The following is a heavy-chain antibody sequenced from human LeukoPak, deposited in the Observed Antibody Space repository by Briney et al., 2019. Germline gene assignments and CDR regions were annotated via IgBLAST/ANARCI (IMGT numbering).Heavy chain of an antibody. J-gene: IGHJ4*02. CDR3: ARQTRYYYDSSGYYIDY. CDR1: GYIFVNYW. D-gene: IGHD3-22*01. Sequence: GESLKISCQVSGYIFVNYWIGWVRQMPGKGLEWMGRIDPSDSYTNYSPSFQGHVTISADKSISTAYLQWSSLKASDTAMYYCARQTRYYYDSSGYYIDYWGQGTLVTVSS. V-gene: IGHV5-10-1*01. CDR2: IDPSDSYT.